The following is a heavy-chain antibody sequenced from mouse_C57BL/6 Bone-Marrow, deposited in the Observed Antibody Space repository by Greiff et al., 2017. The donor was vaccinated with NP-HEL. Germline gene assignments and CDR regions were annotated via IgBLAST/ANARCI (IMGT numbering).Heavy chain of an antibody. CDR1: GFTFSSYA. CDR2: ISDGGSYT. CDR3: ARSYGSSYDYFDY. D-gene: IGHD1-1*01. V-gene: IGHV5-4*03. J-gene: IGHJ2*01. Sequence: EVMLVESGGGLVKPGGSLKPSCAASGFTFSSYAMSWVRQTPEKWLEWVATISDGGSYTYYPDNVKGRFTISRDNAKNNLYLQMSHLKSEDTAMYYCARSYGSSYDYFDYWGQGTTLTVSS.